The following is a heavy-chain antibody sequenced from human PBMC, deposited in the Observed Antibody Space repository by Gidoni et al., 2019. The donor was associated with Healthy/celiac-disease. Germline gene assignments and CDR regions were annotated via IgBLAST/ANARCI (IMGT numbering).Heavy chain of an antibody. J-gene: IGHJ6*02. Sequence: VQPGRSLRLSCAASGFTFSSYAMHWVRQAPGKGLEWVAVISYDGSNKYYADSVKGRFTISRDNSKNTLYLQMNSLRAEDTAVYYCARDHRIAVAGPIYYYYYGMDVWGQGTTVTVSS. D-gene: IGHD6-19*01. CDR2: ISYDGSNK. CDR1: GFTFSSYA. CDR3: ARDHRIAVAGPIYYYYYGMDV. V-gene: IGHV3-30-3*01.